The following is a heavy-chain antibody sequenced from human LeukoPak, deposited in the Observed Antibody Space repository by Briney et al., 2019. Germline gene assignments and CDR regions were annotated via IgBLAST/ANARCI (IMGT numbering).Heavy chain of an antibody. J-gene: IGHJ6*03. D-gene: IGHD4-23*01. CDR3: ARKLLRADYYIDV. V-gene: IGHV3-48*01. CDR2: ISSSSSPI. Sequence: PGGSLRLSCAASGFTFSSYSMNWVRQAPGKGLEWVSYISSSSSPIYYADFVKGRFTISRDNAKNSLYLEMNSLTAEDTAVYYCARKLLRADYYIDVWGKGTTVTVSS. CDR1: GFTFSSYS.